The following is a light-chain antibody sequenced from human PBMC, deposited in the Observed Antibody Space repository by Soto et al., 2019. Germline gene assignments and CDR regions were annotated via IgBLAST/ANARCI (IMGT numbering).Light chain of an antibody. Sequence: EIVMTQSPATLSVSPGERATLSCRASQTVSSDLAWYQQKPGQAPRFLMYGASTRATGIPARFSGSGSGTEFTLTISSLQSEDFAVYYCQQYNNWPQTFGQGTKLEI. CDR3: QQYNNWPQT. CDR1: QTVSSD. CDR2: GAS. V-gene: IGKV3-15*01. J-gene: IGKJ2*01.